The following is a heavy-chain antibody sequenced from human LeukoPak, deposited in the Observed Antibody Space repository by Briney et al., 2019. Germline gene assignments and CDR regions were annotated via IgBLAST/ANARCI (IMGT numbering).Heavy chain of an antibody. Sequence: GGTLRLSCAASGFTFSSYGMSWVRQAPGKGLQWVSAISGDGKDRDYPDSVKGRFTISRDTSKNTLSLLMNSLRAEDTAVYYCARTRGAPGTWGYYYYYYMDVWGKGTTVTVS. J-gene: IGHJ6*03. CDR1: GFTFSSYG. CDR3: ARTRGAPGTWGYYYYYYMDV. V-gene: IGHV3-23*01. D-gene: IGHD6-13*01. CDR2: ISGDGKDR.